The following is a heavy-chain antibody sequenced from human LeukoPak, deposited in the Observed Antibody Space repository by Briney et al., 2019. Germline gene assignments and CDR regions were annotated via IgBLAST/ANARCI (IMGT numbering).Heavy chain of an antibody. J-gene: IGHJ1*01. CDR1: GGSFSGYY. Sequence: SETLSLTCAVYGGSFSGYYWRWIRQPPGKGLEWIGEINHSGSTNYNPSLKSRVTISVDTSKNQFSLKLSSATAADTAVYYCARGSGYSSSWYREHFQHWGQGTLVTVSS. CDR2: INHSGST. CDR3: ARGSGYSSSWYREHFQH. V-gene: IGHV4-34*01. D-gene: IGHD6-13*01.